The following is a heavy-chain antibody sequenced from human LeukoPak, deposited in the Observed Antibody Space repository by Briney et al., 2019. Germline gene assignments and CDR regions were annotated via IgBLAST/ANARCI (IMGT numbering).Heavy chain of an antibody. CDR1: GDSISSNNYY. CDR2: IYYSGST. CDR3: ARAYGSGRLNWFDP. V-gene: IGHV4-39*07. J-gene: IGHJ5*02. Sequence: PSETLSLTCTVSGDSISSNNYYWGWIRQPPGKGLEWIGSIYYSGSTYYNPSLKSRVTISVDTSKNQFSLKLSSVTAADTAVYYCARAYGSGRLNWFDPWGQGTLVTVSS. D-gene: IGHD3-10*01.